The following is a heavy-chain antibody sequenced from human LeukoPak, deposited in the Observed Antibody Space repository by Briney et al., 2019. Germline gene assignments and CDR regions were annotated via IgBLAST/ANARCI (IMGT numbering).Heavy chain of an antibody. J-gene: IGHJ6*02. D-gene: IGHD2-2*01. Sequence: SETLSLTCTVSGGSISSYYWSWIRQPPGKELEWIGYIYYSGSTNYNPSLKSRVTISVDTSKNQFSLKLSSVTAADTAVYYCARRVVPAAMRHYYYYGMDVWGQGTTVTVSS. CDR2: IYYSGST. V-gene: IGHV4-59*08. CDR1: GGSISSYY. CDR3: ARRVVPAAMRHYYYYGMDV.